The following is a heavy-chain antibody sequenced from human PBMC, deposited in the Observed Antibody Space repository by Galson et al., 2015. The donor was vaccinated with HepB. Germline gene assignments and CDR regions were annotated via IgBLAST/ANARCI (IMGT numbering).Heavy chain of an antibody. Sequence: SETLSLTCAVFGGSFSTYHWTWIRQPPGKGLEWIGEITQSGSTHSNPSLQSRVTISMDTSKNQFSLKVRSVTAADTAVYYCARGKGRQVLLDYHYYGMDVWGQGTTVSVSS. CDR2: ITQSGST. CDR3: ARGKGRQVLLDYHYYGMDV. J-gene: IGHJ6*01. V-gene: IGHV4-34*01. D-gene: IGHD3-3*01. CDR1: GGSFSTYH.